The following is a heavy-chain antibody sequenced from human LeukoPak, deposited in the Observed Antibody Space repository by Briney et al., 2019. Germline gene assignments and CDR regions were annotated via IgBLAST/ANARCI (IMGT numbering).Heavy chain of an antibody. V-gene: IGHV3-7*01. Sequence: PGGSLRLSCAASGFSFSTYWMSWVRQAPGKGLEWVANIKQDGGDRNYVDSVKGRFTISRDNAKNSLYLQMNSLRAEDTAVYFCARDSEIEAAGSDYWGQGTLVTVSS. CDR3: ARDSEIEAAGSDY. CDR1: GFSFSTYW. J-gene: IGHJ4*02. D-gene: IGHD6-13*01. CDR2: IKQDGGDR.